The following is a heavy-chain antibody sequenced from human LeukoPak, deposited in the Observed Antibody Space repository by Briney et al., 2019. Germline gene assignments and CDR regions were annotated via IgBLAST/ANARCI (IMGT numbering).Heavy chain of an antibody. Sequence: GGSLRLSCVASGFTFRSYWMTWVRQAPGKGLEWVANIKQDGSDYYYLDSVRGRFTTSRDNAKNSLYLQMNSLRDEDTAVYYCARGIIDYGGNSRYNWFDPWGQGTLVTVSS. CDR3: ARGIIDYGGNSRYNWFDP. CDR2: IKQDGSDY. J-gene: IGHJ5*02. D-gene: IGHD4-23*01. CDR1: GFTFRSYW. V-gene: IGHV3-7*02.